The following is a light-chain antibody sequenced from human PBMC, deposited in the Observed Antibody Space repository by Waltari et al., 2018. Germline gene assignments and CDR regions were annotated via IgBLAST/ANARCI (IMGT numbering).Light chain of an antibody. CDR3: AAWDDSLSALYV. CDR2: WIN. CDR1: SPNIGSNY. Sequence: QSVLTQPPSASGTPGQRVTISCSGSSPNIGSNYVYWYQQLPGTALKLLIYWINQRPSGVPDRFSGSKSGTSASLAISGLRSEDEADYYCAAWDDSLSALYVFGTGTKVTVL. J-gene: IGLJ1*01. V-gene: IGLV1-47*01.